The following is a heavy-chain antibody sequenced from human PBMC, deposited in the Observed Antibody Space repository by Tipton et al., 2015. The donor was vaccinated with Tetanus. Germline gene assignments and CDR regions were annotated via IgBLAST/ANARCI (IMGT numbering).Heavy chain of an antibody. CDR3: ARVQLSSSFLKYNWLDP. Sequence: TLSLTCAVSGASISPYYWSWIRQPPGKGLEWIGSIHDGGTTNYNPSLKSRLTMSVDTSNNLFSLKLTSVTAADTAVYYCARVQLSSSFLKYNWLDPWGQGTLVTVAS. CDR2: IHDGGTT. CDR1: GASISPYY. J-gene: IGHJ5*02. D-gene: IGHD3-3*02. V-gene: IGHV4-59*01.